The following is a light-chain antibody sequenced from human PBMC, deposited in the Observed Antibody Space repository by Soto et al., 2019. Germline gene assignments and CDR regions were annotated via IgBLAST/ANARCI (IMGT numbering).Light chain of an antibody. J-gene: IGKJ5*01. V-gene: IGKV3-20*01. CDR2: GAS. CDR1: QSVSSNN. CDR3: QQYDNSIT. Sequence: EIVLTQSPGTLSLSPGDTATLSCRASQSVSSNNLAWYHQKPGQTPRLLLYGASSRATGIPDRFSGSGSGTDFTLTISRLEPEDFAVYYCQQYDNSITFGQGTRLEIE.